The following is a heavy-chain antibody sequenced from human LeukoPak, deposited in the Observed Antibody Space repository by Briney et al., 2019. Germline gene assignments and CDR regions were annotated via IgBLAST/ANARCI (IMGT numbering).Heavy chain of an antibody. D-gene: IGHD3-10*01. Sequence: GGSLRLSCAASGFTFSSYAMSWVRQAPGKGLEWVSAISGSGGSTYYADSVKGRFTIPRDNSENTLYLQMNSLRAEDTAVYYCAKDRVTMVRGVIKVDYFDYWGQGTLVTVSS. CDR2: ISGSGGST. CDR3: AKDRVTMVRGVIKVDYFDY. J-gene: IGHJ4*02. CDR1: GFTFSSYA. V-gene: IGHV3-23*01.